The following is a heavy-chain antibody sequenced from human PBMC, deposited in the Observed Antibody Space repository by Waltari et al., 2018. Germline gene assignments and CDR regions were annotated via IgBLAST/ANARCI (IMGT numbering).Heavy chain of an antibody. D-gene: IGHD3-22*01. Sequence: QVQLVQSGAEVKKPGSSVKVSCKASGGTLSSAGINWVRQAPGQGLEWMGGIIPILAIANYEQKFQGRVTITADESTSTGYMELSRLRSEDTAVYYCASGASGYYSIYDAWGQGTLVTVSS. CDR1: GGTLSSAG. J-gene: IGHJ5*02. CDR3: ASGASGYYSIYDA. V-gene: IGHV1-69*04. CDR2: IIPILAIA.